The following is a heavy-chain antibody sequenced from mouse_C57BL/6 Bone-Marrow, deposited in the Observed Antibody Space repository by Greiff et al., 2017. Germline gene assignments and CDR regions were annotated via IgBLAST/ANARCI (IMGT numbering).Heavy chain of an antibody. CDR1: GYAFSSSW. V-gene: IGHV1-82*01. Sequence: QVQLQQSGPELVKPGASVKISCKASGYAFSSSWMNWVKQRPGKGLEWIGRIYPGDGDTNYNGKFKGKATLTADKSSSTAYMQLSSLTSEDSAVYFCAAMMVPTGVFAYWGQGTLVTVSA. CDR2: IYPGDGDT. CDR3: AAMMVPTGVFAY. D-gene: IGHD2-3*01. J-gene: IGHJ3*01.